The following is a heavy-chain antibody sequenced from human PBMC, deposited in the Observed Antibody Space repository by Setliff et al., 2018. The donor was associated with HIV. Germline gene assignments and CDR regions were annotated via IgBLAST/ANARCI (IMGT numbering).Heavy chain of an antibody. CDR2: IDYSGIT. D-gene: IGHD4-17*01. CDR1: GDSISSHY. Sequence: PSETLSLTCTVSGDSISSHYWTWIRQPPGKGLEWIGYIDYSGITNYNPSLKSRVTISRDTSKNQFSLELRSVTAADTAVYYCARFEVTTVTTRDYWGPGTLVTVSS. V-gene: IGHV4-59*11. CDR3: ARFEVTTVTTRDY. J-gene: IGHJ4*02.